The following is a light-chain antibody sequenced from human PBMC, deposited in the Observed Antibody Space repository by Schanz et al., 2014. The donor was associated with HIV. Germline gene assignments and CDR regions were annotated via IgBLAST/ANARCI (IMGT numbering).Light chain of an antibody. CDR3: QQYDSTPYT. CDR2: ATS. J-gene: IGKJ2*01. Sequence: PGGSATLSCRASQRLHSAYLAWYQHKPGPPPRLVIYATSTRAAGISDRFSGTGSGTDFTLTISRLEPDDFAMYYCQQYDSTPYTFGQGTKLEIK. V-gene: IGKV3-20*01. CDR1: QRLHSAY.